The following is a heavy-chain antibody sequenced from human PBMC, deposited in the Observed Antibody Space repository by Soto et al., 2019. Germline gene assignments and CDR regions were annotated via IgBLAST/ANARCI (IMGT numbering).Heavy chain of an antibody. D-gene: IGHD2-21*01. CDR1: GGTFSSYA. Sequence: SVKVSCKASGGTFSSYAISWVRQAPGQGLEWMGGIIPIFGTANYAQKFQGRVTITADESTSTAYMELSSLRSDDTAVYYCAVAYCGGDCRRPYYDYYGMDVWGQGTTVTVSS. CDR2: IIPIFGTA. V-gene: IGHV1-69*13. J-gene: IGHJ6*02. CDR3: AVAYCGGDCRRPYYDYYGMDV.